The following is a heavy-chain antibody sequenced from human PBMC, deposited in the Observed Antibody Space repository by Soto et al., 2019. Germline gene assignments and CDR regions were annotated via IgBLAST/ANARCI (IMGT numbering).Heavy chain of an antibody. D-gene: IGHD2-2*03. CDR3: ARGPGYCSSTSCYGNYYYYYGMDL. Sequence: SETLSLTCAVYGGSFSGYYWSWIRQPPGKGLEWIGEINHSGSTNYNPSLKSRVTISVDTSKNQFPLKLSSVTAADTAVYYCARGPGYCSSTSCYGNYYYYYGMDLWGQGTTVTVSS. CDR1: GGSFSGYY. J-gene: IGHJ6*02. CDR2: INHSGST. V-gene: IGHV4-34*01.